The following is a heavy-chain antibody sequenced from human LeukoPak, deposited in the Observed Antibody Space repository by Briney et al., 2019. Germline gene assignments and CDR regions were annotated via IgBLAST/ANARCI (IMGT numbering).Heavy chain of an antibody. Sequence: PSETLSLTCAVYSESFSGGYWSWIRQPPGKGLDWIGEISHGEGTNYNPSLKSRVTISVDTSKNQFSLKLTSVTAVDTAVYYCARGLDHSKTGYWGQGTLVTVSS. CDR2: ISHGEGT. D-gene: IGHD4-11*01. V-gene: IGHV4-34*01. J-gene: IGHJ4*02. CDR3: ARGLDHSKTGY. CDR1: SESFSGGY.